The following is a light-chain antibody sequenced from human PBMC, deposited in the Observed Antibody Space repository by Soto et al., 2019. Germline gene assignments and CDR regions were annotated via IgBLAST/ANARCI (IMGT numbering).Light chain of an antibody. CDR1: QDIANF. CDR3: QQYDNFVLT. V-gene: IGKV1-33*01. Sequence: DIQMTQSPSSLSASVGDRVSITCQASQDIANFLNWYQQKPGKAPKLLIYDASNLKTGVPSRFSGSGSGTDFTLTISSLQPEDIATYYCQQYDNFVLTFSGGTKVEIK. CDR2: DAS. J-gene: IGKJ4*01.